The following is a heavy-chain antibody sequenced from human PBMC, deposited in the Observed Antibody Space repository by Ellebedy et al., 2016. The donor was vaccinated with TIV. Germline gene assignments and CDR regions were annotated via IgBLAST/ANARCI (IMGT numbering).Heavy chain of an antibody. J-gene: IGHJ3*01. Sequence: GESLKISCSASGFRFSSYAMNWVRQAPGKGPEWISYISGNRNNIYYADSVKGRFTVSRDNAKASLYLQMNSLRDEDTAVYYCARAKTIQLWFDAFDVWGQGTEVTVSS. CDR2: ISGNRNNI. D-gene: IGHD5-18*01. V-gene: IGHV3-48*02. CDR3: ARAKTIQLWFDAFDV. CDR1: GFRFSSYA.